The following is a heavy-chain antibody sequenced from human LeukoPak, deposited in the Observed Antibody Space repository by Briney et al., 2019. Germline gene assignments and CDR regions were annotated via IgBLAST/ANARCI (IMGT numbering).Heavy chain of an antibody. CDR3: AKAMFYAFDI. D-gene: IGHD3-10*02. V-gene: IGHV3-23*01. CDR2: ISGSGGST. CDR1: GFTFSSYA. Sequence: GGSLRLSCAASGFTFSSYAMSWVRQAAGKGMEWVSAISGSGGSTYYADSVKGRFTISRDNSKNTLYLQMNSLRAEDTAVYYCAKAMFYAFDIWGQGTMVTVSS. J-gene: IGHJ3*02.